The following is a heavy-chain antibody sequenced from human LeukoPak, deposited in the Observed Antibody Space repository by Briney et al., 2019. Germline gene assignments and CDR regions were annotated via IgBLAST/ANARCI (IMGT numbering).Heavy chain of an antibody. J-gene: IGHJ6*02. CDR2: INPSGGST. CDR3: ARASLYCSSTSCYPDYYYYYGMDV. Sequence: ASVKVSCKASGYTFTSYYMHWVRQAPGQGLEWMGIINPSGGSTSYAQKLQGRVTMTTDTSTSTAYMELRRLRSDDTAVYYCARASLYCSSTSCYPDYYYYYGMDVWGQGTTVTVSS. V-gene: IGHV1-46*01. D-gene: IGHD2-2*01. CDR1: GYTFTSYY.